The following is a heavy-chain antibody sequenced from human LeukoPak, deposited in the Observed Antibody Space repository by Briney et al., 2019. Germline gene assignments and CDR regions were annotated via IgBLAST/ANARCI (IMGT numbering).Heavy chain of an antibody. CDR2: IKQDGSEM. Sequence: PGGSLRLSCATSGFTFSNYWVTWLRQAPGKGLEWVANIKQDGSEMHYADAVMGRFTISRGNAKASLLLQMNSLRAEDTAVYYCARDDRYGYYDYWGQGTLATVSS. D-gene: IGHD2-2*03. CDR3: ARDDRYGYYDY. CDR1: GFTFSNYW. V-gene: IGHV3-7*01. J-gene: IGHJ4*02.